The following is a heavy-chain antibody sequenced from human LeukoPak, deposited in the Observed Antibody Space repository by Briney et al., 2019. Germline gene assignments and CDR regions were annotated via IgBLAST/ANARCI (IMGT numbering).Heavy chain of an antibody. CDR3: ARDGSGWLQDD. V-gene: IGHV1-46*01. D-gene: IGHD5-12*01. CDR1: GYTFTSYY. CDR2: INPSGGST. J-gene: IGHJ4*02. Sequence: ASVKVSCKASGYTFTSYYMHWVRQAPGQGLEWMGIINPSGGSTSYAQKFQGRVTMTRDTSTSTVYMELSSPRSEDTAVYYCARDGSGWLQDDWGQGTLVTVSS.